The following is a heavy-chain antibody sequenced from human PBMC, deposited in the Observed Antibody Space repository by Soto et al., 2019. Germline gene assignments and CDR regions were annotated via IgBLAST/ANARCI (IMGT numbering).Heavy chain of an antibody. CDR2: IYSGGST. CDR3: AREVVVAATDDAFDI. J-gene: IGHJ3*02. D-gene: IGHD2-15*01. V-gene: IGHV3-53*01. Sequence: GESLKISCAASGFTVSSNYMSWVRQAPGKGLEWVSVIYSGGSTYYADSVKGRFTISRDNSKNTLYLQMNSLRAEDTAVYYCAREVVVAATDDAFDIWGQGTMVTVSS. CDR1: GFTVSSNY.